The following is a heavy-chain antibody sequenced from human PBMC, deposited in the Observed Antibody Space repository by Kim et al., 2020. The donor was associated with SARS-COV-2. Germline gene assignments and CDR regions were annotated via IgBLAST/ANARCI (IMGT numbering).Heavy chain of an antibody. CDR2: IIPIFGTA. CDR1: GGTFSSYA. D-gene: IGHD6-13*01. J-gene: IGHJ5*02. CDR3: AWVGQLVRVNNWFDP. V-gene: IGHV1-69*13. Sequence: SVKVSCKASGGTFSSYAISWVRQAPGQGLEWMGGIIPIFGTANYAQKFQGRVTITADESTSTAYMELSSLRSEDTAVYYCAWVGQLVRVNNWFDPWGQGTLVTVSS.